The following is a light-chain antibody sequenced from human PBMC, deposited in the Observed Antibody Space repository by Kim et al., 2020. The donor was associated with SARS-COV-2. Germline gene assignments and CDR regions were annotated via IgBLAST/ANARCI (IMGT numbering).Light chain of an antibody. CDR2: RNN. J-gene: IGLJ3*02. V-gene: IGLV1-47*01. Sequence: GQKVTIPCSGSRSNSGSDYVYWYPQLPGTAPKLLIYRNNQRPSGVPDRFSGSKAGTSASLAISGLRSEDEADYYCAAWDDSLSGWVFGGGTQLTVL. CDR1: RSNSGSDY. CDR3: AAWDDSLSGWV.